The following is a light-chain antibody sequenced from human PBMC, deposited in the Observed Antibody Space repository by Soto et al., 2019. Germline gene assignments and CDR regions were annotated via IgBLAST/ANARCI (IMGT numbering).Light chain of an antibody. CDR2: DVS. CDR1: SSDVGGYNY. J-gene: IGLJ3*02. V-gene: IGLV2-11*01. Sequence: QSALTQPRSVSGSPGQSVTISCTGTSSDVGGYNYVSWYQQHPGKAPKLMIYDVSTRPSGVPDRFFGSKSGNTASLTISGLQAEDEADYYCCSYAGDYTWVFGGGTKLTVL. CDR3: CSYAGDYTWV.